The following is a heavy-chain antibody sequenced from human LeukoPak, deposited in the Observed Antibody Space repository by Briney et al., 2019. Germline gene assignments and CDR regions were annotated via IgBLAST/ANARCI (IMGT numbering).Heavy chain of an antibody. CDR3: ARSVRYSSGWYGPEYFQH. D-gene: IGHD6-19*01. J-gene: IGHJ1*01. V-gene: IGHV5-51*01. CDR1: GYIYTSYW. CDR2: IYPGDSDT. Sequence: GEALKISCKASGYIYTSYWIGWVRQIPGKGLEWMGIIYPGDSDTRYSPSFQGQVTISADKSISTAYLQWSSLKASDTAMYYCARSVRYSSGWYGPEYFQHWGQGTLVTVSS.